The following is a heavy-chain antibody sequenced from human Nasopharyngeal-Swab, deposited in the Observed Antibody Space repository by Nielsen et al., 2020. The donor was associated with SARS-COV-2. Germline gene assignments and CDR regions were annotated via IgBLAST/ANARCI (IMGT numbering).Heavy chain of an antibody. D-gene: IGHD3-10*01. J-gene: IGHJ6*02. CDR1: GFTFDDYA. CDR3: AKAWEGSGRYYYYYGMDV. V-gene: IGHV3-9*01. CDR2: ISWNSGSI. Sequence: GGSLRLSCAASGFTFDDYAMHWVRQAPGKGLEWVSGISWNSGSIGYADSVKGRFTISRDNAKNSLYLQMNSLRAEDTALYYCAKAWEGSGRYYYYYGMDVWGQGTAVTVSS.